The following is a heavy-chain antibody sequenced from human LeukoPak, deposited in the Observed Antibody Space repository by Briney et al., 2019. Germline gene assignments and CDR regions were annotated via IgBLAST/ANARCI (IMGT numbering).Heavy chain of an antibody. D-gene: IGHD4-17*01. Sequence: PSETLSLTCAVYGGSFSGYYWSWIHQPPGKGLEWIGEINHSGSTNYNPSLKSRVTISVDTSKNQFSLKLSSVTAADTAVYYCAWTTARLYYMDVWGKGTTVTVSS. CDR2: INHSGST. CDR1: GGSFSGYY. V-gene: IGHV4-34*01. J-gene: IGHJ6*03. CDR3: AWTTARLYYMDV.